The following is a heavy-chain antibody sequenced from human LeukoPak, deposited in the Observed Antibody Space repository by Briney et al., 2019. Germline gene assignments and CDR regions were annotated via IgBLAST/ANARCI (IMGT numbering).Heavy chain of an antibody. Sequence: PSETLSLTCTVSGGSISTYYWTWNRQPPGKGLEWIGYIYFSGSTNYNPSLKSRVTISVDTSKNQFSLNLTSVTAADTAVYYCARGGKGFPLGLRFDYWGQGSLVTVSS. CDR2: IYFSGST. D-gene: IGHD2-21*01. CDR3: ARGGKGFPLGLRFDY. CDR1: GGSISTYY. V-gene: IGHV4-59*01. J-gene: IGHJ4*02.